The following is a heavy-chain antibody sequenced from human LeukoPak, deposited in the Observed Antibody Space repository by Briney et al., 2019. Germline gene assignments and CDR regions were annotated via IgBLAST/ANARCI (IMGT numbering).Heavy chain of an antibody. CDR2: IRYDGSNK. J-gene: IGHJ3*02. D-gene: IGHD4-23*01. V-gene: IGHV3-30*02. CDR1: GFTFSSYG. CDR3: ANDCGGNLRDAFDI. Sequence: GGSLRLSCAASGFTFSSYGMHWVRQAPGKGLEWVAFIRYDGSNKYYADSVKGRFTISRDNSKNTLYLQMNSLRAEDTAVYYCANDCGGNLRDAFDIWGQGTMVTVSS.